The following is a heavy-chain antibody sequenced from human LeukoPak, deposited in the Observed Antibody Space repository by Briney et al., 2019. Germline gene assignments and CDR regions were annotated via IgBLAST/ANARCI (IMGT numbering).Heavy chain of an antibody. V-gene: IGHV3-23*01. Sequence: GGSLRLSCAASGFTFSNYAMTWVRQAPGKGLEWVSGIRGDGDTTYYADSVKGRFTISRDNAKNSLYLQMNSLRAEDTAVYYCARSTYCSGGSCYSLGGEPPHDFDYWGQGTLVTVSS. J-gene: IGHJ4*02. D-gene: IGHD2-15*01. CDR2: IRGDGDTT. CDR3: ARSTYCSGGSCYSLGGEPPHDFDY. CDR1: GFTFSNYA.